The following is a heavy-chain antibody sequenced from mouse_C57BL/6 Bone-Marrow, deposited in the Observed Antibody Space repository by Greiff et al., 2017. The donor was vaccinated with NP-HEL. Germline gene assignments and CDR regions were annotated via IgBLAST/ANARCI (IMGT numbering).Heavy chain of an antibody. CDR3: ASSGNPWFAY. Sequence: EVMLVESGGGLVQPGGSLSLSCAASGFTFTDYYMSWVRQPPGKALEWLGFIRNKANGYTTEYSASVKGRFTISRDNSQSILYLQMNALRAEDSATYYCASSGNPWFAYWGQGTLVTVSA. V-gene: IGHV7-3*01. D-gene: IGHD2-1*01. CDR2: IRNKANGYTT. CDR1: GFTFTDYY. J-gene: IGHJ3*01.